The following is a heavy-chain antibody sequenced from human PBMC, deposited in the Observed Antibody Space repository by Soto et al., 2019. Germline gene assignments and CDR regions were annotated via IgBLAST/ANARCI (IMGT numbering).Heavy chain of an antibody. D-gene: IGHD7-27*01. CDR3: TRLDGTGDLLDY. CDR1: GFTFSGSA. Sequence: GGSLRLSCAASGFTFSGSATHWVRQASGKGLEWVGRIRSKANSYATAYAASVKGRFTISRDDSKNTAYLQMNSLKTEDTAVYYCTRLDGTGDLLDYWGQGTLVTVSS. CDR2: IRSKANSYAT. J-gene: IGHJ4*02. V-gene: IGHV3-73*01.